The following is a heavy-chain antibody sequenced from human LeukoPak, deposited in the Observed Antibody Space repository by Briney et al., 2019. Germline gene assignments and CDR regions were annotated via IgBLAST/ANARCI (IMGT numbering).Heavy chain of an antibody. Sequence: PSETLSLTCTVSGGSISSYYWSWIRQPPGKGLEWIGYIYYSGSTNYNPSLKSRVTISVDTSKNQFSLKLSSVTATDTAVYYCARAKGVQLWLGAFDYWGQGTLVTVSS. V-gene: IGHV4-59*01. D-gene: IGHD5-18*01. J-gene: IGHJ4*02. CDR3: ARAKGVQLWLGAFDY. CDR1: GGSISSYY. CDR2: IYYSGST.